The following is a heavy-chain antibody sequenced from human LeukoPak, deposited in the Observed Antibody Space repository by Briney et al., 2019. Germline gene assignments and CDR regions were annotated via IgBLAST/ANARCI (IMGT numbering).Heavy chain of an antibody. Sequence: PGGSLRLSCAASGFTFDDYAMHWVRQAPGKGLEWVSGISWNSGSIGYADSVKGRFTNSRDNAKNSLYLQMNSLRAEDTAVYYCARDLTSNSGYWGQGTLVTVSS. CDR1: GFTFDDYA. D-gene: IGHD4-4*01. CDR3: ARDLTSNSGY. J-gene: IGHJ4*02. V-gene: IGHV3-9*01. CDR2: ISWNSGSI.